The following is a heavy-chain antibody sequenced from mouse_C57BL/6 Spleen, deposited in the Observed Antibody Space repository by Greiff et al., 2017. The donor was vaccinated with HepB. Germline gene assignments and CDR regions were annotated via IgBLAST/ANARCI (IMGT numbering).Heavy chain of an antibody. V-gene: IGHV3-6*01. CDR2: ISYDGSN. Sequence: VQLQQSGPGLVKPSQSLSLTCSVTGYSITSGYYWNWLRQFPGNKLEWMGYISYDGSNNYNPSLKNRISITRDTSKNQFFLKLNSVTTEDTATYYCARDLGDYFDYWGQGTTLTVSS. J-gene: IGHJ2*01. D-gene: IGHD3-3*01. CDR3: ARDLGDYFDY. CDR1: GYSITSGYY.